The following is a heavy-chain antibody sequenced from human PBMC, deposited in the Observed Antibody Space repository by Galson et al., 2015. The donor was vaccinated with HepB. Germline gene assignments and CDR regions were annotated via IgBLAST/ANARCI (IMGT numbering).Heavy chain of an antibody. D-gene: IGHD3-3*01. CDR3: ARDRRITIFGTAYYYYMDV. V-gene: IGHV3-53*01. J-gene: IGHJ6*03. Sequence: SLRLSCAASGFTVSSNYMSWVRQAPGKGLEWVSVIYSGGSTYYADSVKGRFTISRDNSKNTLYLRMNSLRAEDTAVYYCARDRRITIFGTAYYYYMDVWGKGTTVTVSS. CDR2: IYSGGST. CDR1: GFTVSSNY.